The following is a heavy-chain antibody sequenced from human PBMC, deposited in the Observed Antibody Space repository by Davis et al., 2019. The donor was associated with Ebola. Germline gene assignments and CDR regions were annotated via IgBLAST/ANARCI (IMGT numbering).Heavy chain of an antibody. Sequence: AASVKVSCKASGYTFTSYDINWVRQATGQGLEWMGWMNPNRGNTGYAQKFQGRVTMTRNTSISTAYMELSSLRSEDTAVYYCARGRRIVVAGTDYWGQGTLVTVSS. CDR3: ARGRRIVVAGTDY. J-gene: IGHJ4*02. CDR1: GYTFTSYD. CDR2: MNPNRGNT. D-gene: IGHD6-19*01. V-gene: IGHV1-8*01.